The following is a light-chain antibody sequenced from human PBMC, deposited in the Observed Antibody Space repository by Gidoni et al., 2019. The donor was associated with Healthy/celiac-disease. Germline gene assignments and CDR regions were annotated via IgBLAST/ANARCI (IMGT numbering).Light chain of an antibody. CDR1: QSVSSY. V-gene: IGKV3-11*01. CDR2: DAS. J-gene: IGKJ2*01. Sequence: EIVLTQSPATLSLSPGERATLSCRASQSVSSYLAWYQQKPGQAPRLLIDDASNRATGIPARFSGSGPGTDFTLTISSLEPEDFAVYYCQQRSNWPAYTFGQGTKLEIK. CDR3: QQRSNWPAYT.